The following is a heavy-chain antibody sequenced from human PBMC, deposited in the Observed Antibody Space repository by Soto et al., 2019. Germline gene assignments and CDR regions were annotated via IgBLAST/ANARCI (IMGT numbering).Heavy chain of an antibody. CDR3: ARATQYYFDTSGYPTGPHFDFDI. Sequence: SETLSLTCAVSGGSISSGGSSWSWIRQPPGKGLEWIGYIYDSGSSYYNPSLKSRVTISVDRSRNQFSLRLSSVTAAGTAVYYCARATQYYFDTSGYPTGPHFDFDIWVQGTMVT. D-gene: IGHD3-22*01. J-gene: IGHJ3*02. CDR2: IYDSGSS. V-gene: IGHV4-30-2*01. CDR1: GGSISSGGSS.